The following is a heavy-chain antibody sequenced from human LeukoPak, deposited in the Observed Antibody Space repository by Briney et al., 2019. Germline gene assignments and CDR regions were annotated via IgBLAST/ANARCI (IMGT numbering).Heavy chain of an antibody. CDR2: IYYSGST. Sequence: SETLSLTCTVSGGSISSYYWSWIRQPPGKGLEWIGYIYYSGSTNFNPSLKSRVTISVDTSKNQFSLKMSSVTAADTAVYFCARDGPPGYYYDYYMDVWGKGTTVTISS. V-gene: IGHV4-59*01. J-gene: IGHJ6*03. CDR1: GGSISSYY. CDR3: ARDGPPGYYYDYYMDV.